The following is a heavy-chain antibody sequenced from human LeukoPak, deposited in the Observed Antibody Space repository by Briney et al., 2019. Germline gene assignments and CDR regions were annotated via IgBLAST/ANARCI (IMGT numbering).Heavy chain of an antibody. CDR3: VVGGSPGY. D-gene: IGHD2-15*01. CDR1: GLAFSAYK. V-gene: IGHV3-74*01. J-gene: IGHJ4*02. Sequence: GGSLRLSCAASGLAFSAYKMHWVRQAPRKGLVWVSHISTDGYTTDYADFVQGRFTASRDNTKNTWSLEMNSLRAEDTAVYYCVVGGSPGYWGQGTLVTVSS. CDR2: ISTDGYTT.